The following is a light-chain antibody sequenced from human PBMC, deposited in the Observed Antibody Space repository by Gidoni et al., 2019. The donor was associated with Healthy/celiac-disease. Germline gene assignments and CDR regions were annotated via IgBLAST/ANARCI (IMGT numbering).Light chain of an antibody. CDR1: QSVSSN. CDR3: QQYNKWPQT. CDR2: GAS. J-gene: IGKJ1*01. Sequence: IVMTQSPATLSVSPGERATLSCRASQSVSSNLAWYQQKPGQAPRLRIYGASTRATGIPARLSGSGSGTEFTLTISSLQSEDLAVYYCQQYNKWPQTFGQGTKVEIK. V-gene: IGKV3-15*01.